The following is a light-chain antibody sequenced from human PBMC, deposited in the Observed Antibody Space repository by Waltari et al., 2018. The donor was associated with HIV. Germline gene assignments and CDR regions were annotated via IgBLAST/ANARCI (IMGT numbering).Light chain of an antibody. Sequence: QSVLTQPPSVSGAPGQRVTISCTGSSSNIGAGYDVHWYQQLPGTAPKLLIYGNGKRASGVPDRVSGSKSGTSASLAITGLQAEDEADYYCQSYDSSRSGYVVFGGGTKRTVL. CDR3: QSYDSSRSGYVV. V-gene: IGLV1-40*01. CDR2: GNG. CDR1: SSNIGAGYD. J-gene: IGLJ2*01.